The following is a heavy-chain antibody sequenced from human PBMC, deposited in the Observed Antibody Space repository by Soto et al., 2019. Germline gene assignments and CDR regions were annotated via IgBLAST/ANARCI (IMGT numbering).Heavy chain of an antibody. Sequence: VKVSCKASGVTFSSYALSWVRQSPGQGLEWMGGIIPIFGTANYAQKFQGRVTITADESTSTAYMELSSVTAADTAVYYCARGTGNSYYYYGMDVWGQGTTVTVSS. J-gene: IGHJ6*02. V-gene: IGHV1-69*13. CDR1: GVTFSSYA. CDR3: ARGTGNSYYYYGMDV. CDR2: IIPIFGTA. D-gene: IGHD1-1*01.